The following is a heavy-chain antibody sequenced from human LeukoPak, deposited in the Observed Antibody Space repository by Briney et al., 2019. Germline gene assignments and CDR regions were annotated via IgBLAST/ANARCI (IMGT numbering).Heavy chain of an antibody. D-gene: IGHD6-19*01. CDR1: GGSISTSRYS. Sequence: PSETLSLTCTVSGGSISTSRYSWGWIRQPPGKGLEWIGNIYYSGNTYYNPSLKSRLTISVDTSKNQFSLKLGSVTAADTAVYYCARFSPESTGWYYFDYWGQEPWSPSPQ. CDR2: IYYSGNT. CDR3: ARFSPESTGWYYFDY. V-gene: IGHV4-39*01. J-gene: IGHJ4*01.